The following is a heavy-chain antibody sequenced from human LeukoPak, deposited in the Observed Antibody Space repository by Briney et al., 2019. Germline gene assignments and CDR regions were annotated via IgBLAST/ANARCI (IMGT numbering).Heavy chain of an antibody. CDR2: ISGGGTST. V-gene: IGHV3-23*01. CDR3: AELGITMIGGV. J-gene: IGHJ6*04. Sequence: GGSLRLSCAGSGFTFSDYAMSWVRQAPGKGLEWVSLISGGGTSTYYADSVTGRFTISRDNAKNSLYLQMNSLRAEDTAVYYCAELGITMIGGVWGKGTTVTISS. D-gene: IGHD3-10*02. CDR1: GFTFSDYA.